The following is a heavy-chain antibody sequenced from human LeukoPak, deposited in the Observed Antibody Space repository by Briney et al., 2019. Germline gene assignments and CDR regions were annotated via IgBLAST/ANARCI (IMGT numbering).Heavy chain of an antibody. V-gene: IGHV3-7*01. J-gene: IGHJ4*02. CDR2: IKEDASAK. CDR1: GFAVSSNY. Sequence: GGSLRLSCAASGFAVSSNYMSWVRQAPGKGLEWVANIKEDASAKYYVDSVKGRFTISKDNAKNSLYLQMNSLRAEDMAVYYCARDAGTGFDYWGQGILVIVSS. D-gene: IGHD3/OR15-3a*01. CDR3: ARDAGTGFDY.